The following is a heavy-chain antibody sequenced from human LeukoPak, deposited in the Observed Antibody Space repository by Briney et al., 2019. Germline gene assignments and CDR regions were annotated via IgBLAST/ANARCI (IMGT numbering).Heavy chain of an antibody. CDR3: AREMVRGVIIDY. Sequence: GGSLRLSCAASGFTFSSYSMNWVRQAPGKGLEWVSSISSSSSYIYYADSVKGRLTISRDNAKNSLYLQMNSLRAEDTAVYYCAREMVRGVIIDYWGQGTLVTVSS. J-gene: IGHJ4*02. CDR2: ISSSSSYI. CDR1: GFTFSSYS. D-gene: IGHD3-10*01. V-gene: IGHV3-21*01.